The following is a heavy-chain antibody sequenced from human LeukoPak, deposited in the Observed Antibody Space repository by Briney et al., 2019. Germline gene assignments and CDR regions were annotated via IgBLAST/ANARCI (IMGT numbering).Heavy chain of an antibody. CDR1: EYTSSDFY. J-gene: IGHJ5*02. CDR3: ATSPVTHTRAP. V-gene: IGHV1-2*02. Sequence: TAVKVSCQASEYTSSDFYLNWVRQAPGQGLEWMGWINPYTGATIYAQNFQGRVPMTWDASIRTGYVELTRLTSDDTALYYCATSPVTHTRAPWGQGTLVTVSS. CDR2: INPYTGAT.